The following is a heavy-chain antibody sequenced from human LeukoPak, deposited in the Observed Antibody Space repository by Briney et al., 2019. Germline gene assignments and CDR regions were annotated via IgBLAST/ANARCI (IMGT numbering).Heavy chain of an antibody. Sequence: QPGGSLRLSCAASDFTSIDFSMNWVRQAPGKGLEWLSYISSSSGTIWYADSVKGRFTSSRDNAKNSLYLQMNSLRDEDTAVYYCATNRSNDGSLPIDYWGQGTLVTVSS. J-gene: IGHJ4*02. V-gene: IGHV3-48*02. CDR3: ATNRSNDGSLPIDY. CDR1: DFTSIDFS. CDR2: ISSSSGTI. D-gene: IGHD2-15*01.